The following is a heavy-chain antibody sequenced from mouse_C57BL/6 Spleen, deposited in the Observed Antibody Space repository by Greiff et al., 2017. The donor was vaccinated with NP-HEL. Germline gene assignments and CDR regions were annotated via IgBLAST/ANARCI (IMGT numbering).Heavy chain of an antibody. J-gene: IGHJ4*01. D-gene: IGHD1-1*01. CDR3: ARTSYYYGSSTGAMDY. CDR1: GYTFTSYG. V-gene: IGHV1-81*01. Sequence: VQLKESGAELARPGASVKLSCKASGYTFTSYGISWVKQRTGQGLEWIGEIYPRSGNTYYNEKFKGKATLTADKSSSTAYMELRSLTSEDSAVYFCARTSYYYGSSTGAMDYWGQGTSVTVSS. CDR2: IYPRSGNT.